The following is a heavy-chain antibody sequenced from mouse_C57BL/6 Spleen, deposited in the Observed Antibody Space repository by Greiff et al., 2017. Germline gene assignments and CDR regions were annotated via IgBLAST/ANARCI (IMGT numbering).Heavy chain of an antibody. V-gene: IGHV1-50*01. J-gene: IGHJ2*01. CDR1: GYTFTSYW. CDR3: ARCHNWADY. Sequence: QVQLKQPGAELVKPGASVKLSCKASGYTFTSYWMQWVKQRPGQGLEWIGEIDPSDSYTNYNQKFKGKATLTVDTSSSTAYMQLSSLTSEDSAVYYCARCHNWADYWGKGTTLTVSS. D-gene: IGHD6-1*01. CDR2: IDPSDSYT.